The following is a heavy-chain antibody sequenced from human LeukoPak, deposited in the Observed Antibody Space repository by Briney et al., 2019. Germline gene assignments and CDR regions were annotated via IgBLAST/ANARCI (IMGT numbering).Heavy chain of an antibody. CDR3: ARIDRAVAGTIDY. J-gene: IGHJ4*02. D-gene: IGHD6-19*01. V-gene: IGHV4-59*08. Sequence: PSETLSLTCTVSGGSISSYYWSWIRQPPGKGLEWIGYIYYSGSTNYNPSLKSRVTMSVDTSKNQFSLKLSSVTAADTAVYYCARIDRAVAGTIDYWGQGTLVTVSS. CDR1: GGSISSYY. CDR2: IYYSGST.